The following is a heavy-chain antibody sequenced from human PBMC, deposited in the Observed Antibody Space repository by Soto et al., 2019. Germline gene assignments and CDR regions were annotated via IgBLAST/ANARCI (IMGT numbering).Heavy chain of an antibody. Sequence: GGSLRLCCAASGGTFDDYTMRWVRQAPGKGLEWVSLISWDGGSTYYADSVKGRFTISRDNSKNSLYLQMNSLRTEDTALYYCAKAGQLADYYYGMDVWGQGPTVTVSS. CDR1: GGTFDDYT. CDR2: ISWDGGST. J-gene: IGHJ6*02. CDR3: AKAGQLADYYYGMDV. V-gene: IGHV3-43*01. D-gene: IGHD6-6*01.